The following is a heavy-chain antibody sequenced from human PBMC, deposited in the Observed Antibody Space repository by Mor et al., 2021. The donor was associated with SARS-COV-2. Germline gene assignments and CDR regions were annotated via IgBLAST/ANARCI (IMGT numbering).Heavy chain of an antibody. CDR2: IIRSRLNI. J-gene: IGHJ6*03. D-gene: IGHD3-3*01. Sequence: VSSIIRSRLNIYYADSVKGRFTISRDNAKNSLYLQMNSLRAEDTAVYYCARSRFQSGYYYYYMDVWGKGTTVTVSS. V-gene: IGHV3-21*01. CDR3: ARSRFQSGYYYYYMDV.